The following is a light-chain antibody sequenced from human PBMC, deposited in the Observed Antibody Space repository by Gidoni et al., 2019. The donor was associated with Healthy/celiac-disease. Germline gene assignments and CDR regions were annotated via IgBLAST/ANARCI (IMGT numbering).Light chain of an antibody. CDR3: KQYRT. CDR2: KAS. Sequence: DIQMTQSPSTLSASVGDRVTITCRASQSISSWLAWYQQKPGKAPKLLSYKASNLESGVPTRFSGSGSGTEFSLTIRSLQTDDFETYYCKQYRTFGQGTKVEIK. CDR1: QSISSW. V-gene: IGKV1-5*03. J-gene: IGKJ1*01.